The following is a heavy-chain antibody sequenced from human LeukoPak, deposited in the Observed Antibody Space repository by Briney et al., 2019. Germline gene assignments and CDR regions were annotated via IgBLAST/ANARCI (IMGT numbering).Heavy chain of an antibody. CDR2: INPSGGST. J-gene: IGHJ4*02. Sequence: ASVKVSCKASGYTFTSYYMHWVRQAPGHGLEWMGIINPSGGSTSYAQKFQGRVTMTRDTSTSTVYMELSSLRSEDTAMYYCARDPPGCSGGSCYPSYYFDYWGQGTLVTVSS. CDR1: GYTFTSYY. V-gene: IGHV1-46*01. CDR3: ARDPPGCSGGSCYPSYYFDY. D-gene: IGHD2-15*01.